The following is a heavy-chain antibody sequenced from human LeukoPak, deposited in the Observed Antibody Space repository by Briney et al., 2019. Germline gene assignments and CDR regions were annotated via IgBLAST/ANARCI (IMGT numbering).Heavy chain of an antibody. CDR2: IKQDGSEK. CDR3: ARGSSGYYPTRFDY. Sequence: GGSLRLSCAASGFTFSTYWMSWVRQAPGKGLEWVANIKQDGSEKNYVDSVKGRFTISRDNAKNSLYLQMNSLRAEDTALYHCARGSSGYYPTRFDYWGQGTLVTVSS. D-gene: IGHD3-22*01. J-gene: IGHJ4*02. CDR1: GFTFSTYW. V-gene: IGHV3-7*03.